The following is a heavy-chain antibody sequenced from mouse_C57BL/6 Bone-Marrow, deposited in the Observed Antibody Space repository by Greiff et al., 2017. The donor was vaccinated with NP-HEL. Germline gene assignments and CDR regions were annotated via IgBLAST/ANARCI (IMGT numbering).Heavy chain of an antibody. D-gene: IGHD1-1*01. J-gene: IGHJ3*01. Sequence: DVKLVESGGGLVKPGGSLKLSCAASGFTFSDYGMHWVRQAPEKGLEWVAYISSGSSTIYYADTVKGRFTISRDNAKNTLFLQMTSLRSEDTAMYYCARGCYGSSYYAWFAYWGQGTLVTVSA. V-gene: IGHV5-17*01. CDR3: ARGCYGSSYYAWFAY. CDR1: GFTFSDYG. CDR2: ISSGSSTI.